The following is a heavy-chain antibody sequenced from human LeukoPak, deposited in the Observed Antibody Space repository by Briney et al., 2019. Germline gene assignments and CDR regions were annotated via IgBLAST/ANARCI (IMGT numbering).Heavy chain of an antibody. D-gene: IGHD4-17*01. CDR2: IKEDGSEK. J-gene: IGHJ4*02. V-gene: IGHV3-7*04. Sequence: GGSLRLSCAASGFTFSTYWMSWVRQAPAKGLEWVANIKEDGSEKNYADSVKGRFTISRDNAKNSLYLQMHSLRAEDTAVYYCARFSYGDSGYFDYWGQGTLVTVSS. CDR1: GFTFSTYW. CDR3: ARFSYGDSGYFDY.